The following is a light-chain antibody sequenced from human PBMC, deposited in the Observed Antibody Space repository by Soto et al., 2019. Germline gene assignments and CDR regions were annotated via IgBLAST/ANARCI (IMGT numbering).Light chain of an antibody. Sequence: EIVLTQSPATLSLSPGERATLSCRASQSVITYLAWYQQKPGQAPRLLIYDASNRATGIPARFSGSGSGTDFTLTISCLQPDDFATYYCQHYNSYSEAFGQGAKVDIK. V-gene: IGKV3-11*01. J-gene: IGKJ1*01. CDR2: DAS. CDR3: QHYNSYSEA. CDR1: QSVITY.